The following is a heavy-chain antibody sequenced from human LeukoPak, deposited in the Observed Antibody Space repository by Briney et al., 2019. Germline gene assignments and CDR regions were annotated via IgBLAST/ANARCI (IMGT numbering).Heavy chain of an antibody. CDR3: ARDSPFTMIGRHDAFDI. J-gene: IGHJ3*02. Sequence: PSETLSLTCTVSGGSISSYYWSWIRQPPGKGLEWIGSIYYSGSTYYNPSLKSRVTISVDTSKNQFSLKLSSVTAADTAVYYCARDSPFTMIGRHDAFDIWGQGTMVTVSS. CDR1: GGSISSYY. CDR2: IYYSGST. V-gene: IGHV4-59*12. D-gene: IGHD3-22*01.